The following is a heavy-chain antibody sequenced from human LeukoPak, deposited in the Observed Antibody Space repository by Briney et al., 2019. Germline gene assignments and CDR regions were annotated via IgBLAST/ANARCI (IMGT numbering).Heavy chain of an antibody. V-gene: IGHV3-23*01. CDR3: AKEGVGCSSTRCWNNLDY. Sequence: GGSLRLSCAASGFTFSSYAMSWVRQAPGKGQEWVSAISGSGGSTYYADSVKGRFSVSRDNSKNTLYLQMNSLRAEDTAVYYCAKEGVGCSSTRCWNNLDYWGQGTLVTVSS. D-gene: IGHD2-2*01. J-gene: IGHJ4*02. CDR1: GFTFSSYA. CDR2: ISGSGGST.